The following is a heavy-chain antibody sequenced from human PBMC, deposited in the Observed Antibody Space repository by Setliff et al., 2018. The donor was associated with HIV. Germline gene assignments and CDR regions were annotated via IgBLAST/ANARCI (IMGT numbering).Heavy chain of an antibody. CDR3: AKGPGYSSSWYYFNY. J-gene: IGHJ4*02. Sequence: AGGSLRLSCAASGFTFSTYGMHWVRQAPGKGLEWLAVIWYDGSNKYYADSVKGRFTISRDNSKNTLYLQMNSLRAEDTAVYYCAKGPGYSSSWYYFNYWGQGTLVTVSS. V-gene: IGHV3-33*06. D-gene: IGHD6-13*01. CDR2: IWYDGSNK. CDR1: GFTFSTYG.